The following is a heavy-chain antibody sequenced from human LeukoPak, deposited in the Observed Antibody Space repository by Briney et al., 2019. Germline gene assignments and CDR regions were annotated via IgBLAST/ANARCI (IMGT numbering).Heavy chain of an antibody. Sequence: GRSLRLSCAASGFXFSSYGMHWVRQAPGKGLERVAVISYDGSNKYYADYVKGRFTISRDNSKNTLYLQMNSLRAEDTAVYYCAKDNHSGYTSYAFDIWGQGTMVTVSS. D-gene: IGHD3-9*01. CDR2: ISYDGSNK. J-gene: IGHJ3*02. CDR1: GFXFSSYG. V-gene: IGHV3-30*18. CDR3: AKDNHSGYTSYAFDI.